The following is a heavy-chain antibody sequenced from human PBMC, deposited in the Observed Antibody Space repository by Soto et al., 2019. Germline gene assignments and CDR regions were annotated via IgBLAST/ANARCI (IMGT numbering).Heavy chain of an antibody. D-gene: IGHD3-22*01. V-gene: IGHV4-34*01. Sequence: SETLSLTCAVYGGSFSGYYWSWIRQPPGKGLEWIGEINHSGSTNYNPSLKSRVTISVDTSKNQFSLKLSSVTAADTAVYYCARVLGMSSGYYPGSPQYFDYWGQGTLVTVSS. CDR2: INHSGST. CDR1: GGSFSGYY. CDR3: ARVLGMSSGYYPGSPQYFDY. J-gene: IGHJ4*02.